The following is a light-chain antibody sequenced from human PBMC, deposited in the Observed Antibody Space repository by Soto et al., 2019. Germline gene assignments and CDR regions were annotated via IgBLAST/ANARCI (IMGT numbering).Light chain of an antibody. Sequence: EIVMTQSPATLSVSPGERATLSCRVSQSVSTNLAWYQHKPGQAPRLLIYGASTRATGIPARFSGSGSGTEFTLTISSLQSEDFALYYCQQFHNWPQWTFGQGTKVEIK. V-gene: IGKV3-15*01. CDR1: QSVSTN. CDR2: GAS. CDR3: QQFHNWPQWT. J-gene: IGKJ1*01.